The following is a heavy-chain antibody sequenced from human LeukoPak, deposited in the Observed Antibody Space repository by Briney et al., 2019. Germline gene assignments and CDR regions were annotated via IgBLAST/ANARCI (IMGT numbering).Heavy chain of an antibody. Sequence: SGTLSLTCTVSGGSISSYYWSWIRQPPGKGLEWIGYIYYSGSTNYNPSLKSRVTISVDTSKNQFSLKLSSVTAADTAVYYCARQWLVTYYFDYWGQGTLVTVSS. CDR2: IYYSGST. CDR1: GGSISSYY. J-gene: IGHJ4*02. V-gene: IGHV4-59*01. D-gene: IGHD6-19*01. CDR3: ARQWLVTYYFDY.